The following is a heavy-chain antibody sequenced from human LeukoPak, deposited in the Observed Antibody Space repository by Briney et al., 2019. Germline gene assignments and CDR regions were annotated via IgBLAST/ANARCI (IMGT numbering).Heavy chain of an antibody. Sequence: GGSLRLSCAASGFTFSSYWMSWVRQAPGKGLEWVANIKQDGSEKYYVDSVKGRFTISRDNAKNSLYLQMNSLRAEDTAVYYCARVSGDYYGSGEVDYWGQGTLVTVSS. D-gene: IGHD3-10*01. CDR2: IKQDGSEK. CDR1: GFTFSSYW. V-gene: IGHV3-7*04. J-gene: IGHJ4*02. CDR3: ARVSGDYYGSGEVDY.